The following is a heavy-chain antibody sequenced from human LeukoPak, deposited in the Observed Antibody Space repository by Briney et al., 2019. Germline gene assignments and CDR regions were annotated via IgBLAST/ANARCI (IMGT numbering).Heavy chain of an antibody. Sequence: GGSLRLSCAASGFTFSTYWISWVRQVPGKGLEWVANIKQDGSQKYYVDSVKGRFTISRDNAKNSLYLQMNSLRPEDTAVYYCARASWLDYYFDHWGQGTLVTVSS. D-gene: IGHD6-19*01. V-gene: IGHV3-7*05. CDR3: ARASWLDYYFDH. J-gene: IGHJ4*02. CDR1: GFTFSTYW. CDR2: IKQDGSQK.